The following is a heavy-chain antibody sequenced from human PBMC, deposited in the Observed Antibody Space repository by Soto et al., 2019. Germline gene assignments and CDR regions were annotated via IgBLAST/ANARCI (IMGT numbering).Heavy chain of an antibody. V-gene: IGHV3-33*01. CDR3: ARTTYPGYSSSWYSYYFDY. Sequence: GGSLRLSCAASGFTFSSYGMHWVRQAPGKGLEWVAVIWYDGSNKYYADSVKGRFTISRDNSKNTLYLQMNSLRAEDTAVYYCARTTYPGYSSSWYSYYFDYWGQGTLVTVSS. CDR2: IWYDGSNK. J-gene: IGHJ4*02. CDR1: GFTFSSYG. D-gene: IGHD6-13*01.